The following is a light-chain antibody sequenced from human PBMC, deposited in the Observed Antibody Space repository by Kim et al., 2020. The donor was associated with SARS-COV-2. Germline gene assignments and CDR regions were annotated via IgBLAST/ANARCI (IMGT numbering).Light chain of an antibody. Sequence: LSQGERATLSCRASQTVDSTYLGWYQQKPGQAPRLLIYGASSRATGIPDRFSGSGSGTDLTLTISRLEPEDFATYYCQQYDTSPCTFGQGTKLEI. CDR2: GAS. CDR3: QQYDTSPCT. CDR1: QTVDSTY. J-gene: IGKJ2*02. V-gene: IGKV3-20*01.